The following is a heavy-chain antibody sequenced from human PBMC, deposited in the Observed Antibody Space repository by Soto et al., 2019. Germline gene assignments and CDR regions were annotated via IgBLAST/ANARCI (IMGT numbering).Heavy chain of an antibody. CDR3: ARVSGSYYYGMDV. D-gene: IGHD1-26*01. V-gene: IGHV4-4*02. J-gene: IGHJ6*02. CDR2: IYHSGST. Sequence: TLSLTCAASGGSISSSNWWSWVRQPPGKGLEWIGEIYHSGSTNYNPSLKSRVTISVDKSKNHLSLKLSSVTAADTAVYYCARVSGSYYYGMDVWGQGTTVTVSS. CDR1: GGSISSSNW.